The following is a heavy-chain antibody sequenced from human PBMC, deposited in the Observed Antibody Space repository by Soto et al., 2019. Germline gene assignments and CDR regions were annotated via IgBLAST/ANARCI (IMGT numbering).Heavy chain of an antibody. CDR1: GYTFTDYA. J-gene: IGHJ4*02. Sequence: ASVKVSCKASGYTFTDYALHWVRQAPGQRLEWMGWINAGNGNTKYSQKFQGRVTVTKDTSASTAYMELSSLRSEDTAVYYCARDLGGWPDYWGQGTLVTVSS. CDR2: INAGNGNT. V-gene: IGHV1-3*01. CDR3: ARDLGGWPDY. D-gene: IGHD2-15*01.